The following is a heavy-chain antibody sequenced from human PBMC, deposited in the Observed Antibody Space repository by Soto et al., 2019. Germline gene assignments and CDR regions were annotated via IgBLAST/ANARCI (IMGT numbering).Heavy chain of an antibody. Sequence: ASVKVSCKASGYTFTSYYMHWVRQAPGQGLEWMGIINPSGGSTSYAQKFQGRVTMTRDTSTSTVYMELSSLRSEDTAVYYCARGRDIVVVPAAMPVNYYLDHWGQGTLVTVSS. CDR2: INPSGGST. V-gene: IGHV1-46*03. D-gene: IGHD2-2*01. CDR3: ARGRDIVVVPAAMPVNYYLDH. J-gene: IGHJ4*02. CDR1: GYTFTSYY.